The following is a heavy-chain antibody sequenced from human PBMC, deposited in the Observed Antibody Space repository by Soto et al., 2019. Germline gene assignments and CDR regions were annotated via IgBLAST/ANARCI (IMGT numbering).Heavy chain of an antibody. Sequence: PGGSLRLSCAASGFTFSSYAMSWVRQAPGKGLEWVSAISGSGGSTYYADSVKGRFTISRDNSKNTLYLQMNSLRAEDTAVYYCAKVSHYDYIWGTYPGNGWGQGTLVTVSS. J-gene: IGHJ4*02. CDR2: ISGSGGST. V-gene: IGHV3-23*01. CDR1: GFTFSSYA. CDR3: AKVSHYDYIWGTYPGNG. D-gene: IGHD3-16*01.